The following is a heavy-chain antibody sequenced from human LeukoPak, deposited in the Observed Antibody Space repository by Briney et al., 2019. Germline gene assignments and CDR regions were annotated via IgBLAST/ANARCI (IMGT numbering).Heavy chain of an antibody. J-gene: IGHJ4*02. CDR1: GFTFSTYW. CDR2: IYVDGSGA. V-gene: IGHV3-74*01. D-gene: IGHD6-19*01. Sequence: GGSLRLSCAASGFTFSTYWMHWVRQAPGKGLVWVSHIYVDGSGATYADSVKGRFTISRDNAKNTLYLHMNSLRAEDTAVYYCARATRIYSSGWYYSFDYWGQGTLVTVSS. CDR3: ARATRIYSSGWYYSFDY.